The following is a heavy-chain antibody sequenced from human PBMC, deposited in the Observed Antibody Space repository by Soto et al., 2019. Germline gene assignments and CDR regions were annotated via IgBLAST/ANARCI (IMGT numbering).Heavy chain of an antibody. V-gene: IGHV1-69*13. Sequence: SVKVSCKASGGTFSSYAISWVRQAPGQGLEWMGGIIPIFGTANYAQKFQGRVTITADESTSTAYMELSSLRSEDTAVYYCASSSSSVSRYYYGMDVWGQGTTVTVSS. D-gene: IGHD6-6*01. CDR1: GGTFSSYA. J-gene: IGHJ6*02. CDR2: IIPIFGTA. CDR3: ASSSSSVSRYYYGMDV.